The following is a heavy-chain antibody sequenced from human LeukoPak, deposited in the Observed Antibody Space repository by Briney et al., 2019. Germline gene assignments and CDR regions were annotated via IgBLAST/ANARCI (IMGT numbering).Heavy chain of an antibody. CDR2: IYYSGST. V-gene: IGHV4-59*01. Sequence: ETLSLTCTVSGGSISSYYWSWIRQPPGKGLEWIGYIYYSGSTNYNPSLKSRVTISVDTSKNQFSLKLSSVTAADTAVYYCARRNYVTFEVDAFDIWGQGTMVTVSS. CDR3: ARRNYVTFEVDAFDI. J-gene: IGHJ3*02. D-gene: IGHD3-16*01. CDR1: GGSISSYY.